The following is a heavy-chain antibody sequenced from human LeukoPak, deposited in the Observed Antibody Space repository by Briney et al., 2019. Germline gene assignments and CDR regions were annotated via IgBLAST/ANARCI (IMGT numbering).Heavy chain of an antibody. Sequence: GGSLRLSCAASGFTFSSYSMNWVRQAPGKGLEWVSSISSSSSYIYYADSVKGRFTISRDNAKNSLCLQMNSLRAEDTAVYYCARDTHGYSYGYYYWGQGTLVTVSS. V-gene: IGHV3-21*01. CDR1: GFTFSSYS. CDR2: ISSSSSYI. J-gene: IGHJ4*02. CDR3: ARDTHGYSYGYYY. D-gene: IGHD5-18*01.